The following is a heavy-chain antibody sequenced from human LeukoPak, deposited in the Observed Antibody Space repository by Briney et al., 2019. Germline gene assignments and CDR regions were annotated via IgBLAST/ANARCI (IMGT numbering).Heavy chain of an antibody. D-gene: IGHD6-13*01. V-gene: IGHV3-11*01. J-gene: IGHJ3*02. CDR2: ISSSGSSV. Sequence: GGSLRLSCAASGFTFSDYYMSWIRQAPGKGLEWVSYISSSGSSVYYADSVKGRFTISRDNAKNSLFLQVTTLRAEDTAVYYCARRVFYSSSWYGDDALDIWGQGTMVTVSS. CDR1: GFTFSDYY. CDR3: ARRVFYSSSWYGDDALDI.